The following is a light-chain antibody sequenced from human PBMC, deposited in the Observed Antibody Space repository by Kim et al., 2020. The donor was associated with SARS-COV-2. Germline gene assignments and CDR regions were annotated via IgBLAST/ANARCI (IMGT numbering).Light chain of an antibody. V-gene: IGLV3-1*01. CDR2: QDN. J-gene: IGLJ2*01. Sequence: SVSPGQTASITCSGDTLGDKYACWYQQKPGQSPVLVIYQDNKRPSGIPERFSGSNSGNTATLTISGTQAMDEADYYCQAWDSSTVVFGGGTQLTVL. CDR1: TLGDKY. CDR3: QAWDSSTVV.